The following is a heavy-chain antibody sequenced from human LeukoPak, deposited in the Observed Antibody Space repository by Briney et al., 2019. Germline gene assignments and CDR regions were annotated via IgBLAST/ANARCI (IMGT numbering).Heavy chain of an antibody. V-gene: IGHV3-7*03. Sequence: GGSLRLSCTASGFTFGDYALSWFRQAPGKGLEWVANIKQDGSEKYYVDSVKGRFTISRDNAKNSLYLQMNSLRAEDTAVYYCARDFNQITIFGVVRTDYFDYWGQGTLVTVSS. D-gene: IGHD3-3*01. CDR2: IKQDGSEK. J-gene: IGHJ4*02. CDR1: GFTFGDYA. CDR3: ARDFNQITIFGVVRTDYFDY.